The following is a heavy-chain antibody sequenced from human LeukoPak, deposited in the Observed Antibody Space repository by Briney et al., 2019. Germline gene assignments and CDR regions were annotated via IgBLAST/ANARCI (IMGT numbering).Heavy chain of an antibody. D-gene: IGHD4-11*01. CDR2: IKWDGIET. CDR1: GFTFSTYW. CDR3: AKNHVTVPNGDWFGP. V-gene: IGHV3-7*01. Sequence: GGSLRLSCATSGFTFSTYWMTWVRQAPGKGLEWVANIKWDGIETYYADSVKGRFAISRNNAKNSLYLQMNNLRDEDTAVYYCAKNHVTVPNGDWFGPWGQGTLVTVSS. J-gene: IGHJ5*02.